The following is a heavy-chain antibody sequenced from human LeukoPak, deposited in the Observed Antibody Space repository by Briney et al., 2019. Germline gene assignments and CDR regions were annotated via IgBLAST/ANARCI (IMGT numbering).Heavy chain of an antibody. Sequence: KTSETLSLTCTVSGGSISSGGYYWSWIRQHPGKGLEWIGYIYYSGSTYYNPSLKSRVTISVDTSKNQFSLKLSSVTAADTAVYYCARDWDYYDSSGYGTDAFDIWGQGTMVTVSS. J-gene: IGHJ3*02. CDR2: IYYSGST. D-gene: IGHD3-22*01. CDR1: GGSISSGGYY. CDR3: ARDWDYYDSSGYGTDAFDI. V-gene: IGHV4-31*03.